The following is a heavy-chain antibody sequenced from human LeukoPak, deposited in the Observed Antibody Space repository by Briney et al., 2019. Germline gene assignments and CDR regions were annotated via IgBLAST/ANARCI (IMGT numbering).Heavy chain of an antibody. CDR3: ARDRAANQDWVEFDP. CDR2: IRDSGEA. CDR1: GGSISSHY. Sequence: ETLSLTCTVSGGSISSHYWSWVRQAPGKGLEWVGLIRDSGEAFYADFARGRFAISRDESENTLYLQMNSLRVEDTAVYFCARDRAANQDWVEFDPWGQGTPVIVSS. D-gene: IGHD3/OR15-3a*01. V-gene: IGHV3-66*03. J-gene: IGHJ5*02.